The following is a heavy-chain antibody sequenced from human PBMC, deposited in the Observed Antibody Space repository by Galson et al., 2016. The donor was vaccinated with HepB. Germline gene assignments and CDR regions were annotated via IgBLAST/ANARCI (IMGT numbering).Heavy chain of an antibody. Sequence: SLRLSCAASGFTVGNNYMSWVRQAPGRGLEWVSLIYSGGSTYYADSVKGRFTTSRDSSKNTLYLQMNSLRVEDTAVYYCARRPGNWGQGTLVTVSS. CDR2: IYSGGST. V-gene: IGHV3-53*01. D-gene: IGHD6-13*01. CDR3: ARRPGN. J-gene: IGHJ4*02. CDR1: GFTVGNNY.